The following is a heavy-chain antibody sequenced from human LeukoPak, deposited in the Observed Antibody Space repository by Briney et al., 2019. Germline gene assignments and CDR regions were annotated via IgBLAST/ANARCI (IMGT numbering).Heavy chain of an antibody. J-gene: IGHJ4*02. CDR2: INHSGST. Sequence: SETLSLTCAVYGGSFSGYYWSWIRQPPGKGLEWIGEINHSGSTNYNPSLKSRVTISVDTSKNQFSLKLSSVTAADTAVYYCARATAVAVLDYWGQGTLVTVSS. CDR1: GGSFSGYY. V-gene: IGHV4-34*01. D-gene: IGHD6-19*01. CDR3: ARATAVAVLDY.